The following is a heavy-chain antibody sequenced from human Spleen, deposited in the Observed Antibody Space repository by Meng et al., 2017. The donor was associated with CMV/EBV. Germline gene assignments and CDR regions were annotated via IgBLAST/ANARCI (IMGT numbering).Heavy chain of an antibody. D-gene: IGHD4-11*01. CDR3: TRQGSDYSSDFAY. Sequence: GGSLRLSCAASGFTVNTNYMSWVRQAPGKGLEWVSVIYSGGRTYYADSVKGRFTISRDNAKNSLFLQMSSLRAEDTAVYYCTRQGSDYSSDFAYWGQGTLVTVSS. CDR1: GFTVNTNY. V-gene: IGHV3-66*04. CDR2: IYSGGRT. J-gene: IGHJ4*02.